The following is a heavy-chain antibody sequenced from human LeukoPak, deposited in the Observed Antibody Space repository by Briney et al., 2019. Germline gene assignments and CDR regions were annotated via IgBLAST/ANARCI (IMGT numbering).Heavy chain of an antibody. CDR3: ARELAAGYYYDSSGYGLDY. CDR2: THNGGTT. CDR1: GFTVSSNY. D-gene: IGHD3-22*01. Sequence: PGGSLTLSCAASGFTVSSNYMSWVRQAPGKGLEWVSITHNGGTTYYADSVKGRFTVSRDNAKNSLYLQMNSLRAEDTAVYYCARELAAGYYYDSSGYGLDYWGQGTLVTVSS. J-gene: IGHJ4*02. V-gene: IGHV3-53*01.